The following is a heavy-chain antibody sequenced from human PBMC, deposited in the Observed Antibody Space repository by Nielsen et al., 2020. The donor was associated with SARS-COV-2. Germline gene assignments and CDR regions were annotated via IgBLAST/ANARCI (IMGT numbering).Heavy chain of an antibody. CDR2: LSSNSGTI. V-gene: IGHV3-9*01. CDR1: GFTFNDYA. J-gene: IGHJ5*02. CDR3: VKDVGQRPFSNWFDP. Sequence: SLKISCAASGFTFNDYAMHWVRQVPGKGLEWVSGLSSNSGTIGYADSVKGRFTISRDNAKNSLYLQMNSLRAEDTAFYYCVKDVGQRPFSNWFDPWGQGTLVTVSS. D-gene: IGHD6-25*01.